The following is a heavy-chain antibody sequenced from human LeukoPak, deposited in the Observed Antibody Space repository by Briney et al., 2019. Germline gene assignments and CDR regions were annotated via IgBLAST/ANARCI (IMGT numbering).Heavy chain of an antibody. D-gene: IGHD5-24*01. CDR1: GFTFSSYG. CDR2: IRYDGSNK. CDR3: AKDYGQMAGPLPTDY. Sequence: GVSLRLSCAASGFTFSSYGMHWVRQAPGKGLEWVAFIRYDGSNKYYADSVKGRFTISRDNSKNTLYLQMNSLRAEDTAVYYCAKDYGQMAGPLPTDYWGQGTLVTVSS. J-gene: IGHJ4*02. V-gene: IGHV3-30*02.